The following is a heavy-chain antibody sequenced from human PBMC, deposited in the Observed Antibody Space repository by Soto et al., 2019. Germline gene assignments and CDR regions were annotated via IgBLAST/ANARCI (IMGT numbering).Heavy chain of an antibody. CDR2: IDTDGGGT. V-gene: IGHV3-74*01. D-gene: IGHD4-17*01. CDR3: ATVFDV. Sequence: DVQLVESGGGLVQPGGSLRVFCAASGFTFRSHRIHWVRQAPGKGLEWVSRIDTDGGGTSYADSVKGRFTISTDNAENTVYLQMNGLRVEDTAVYYCATVFDVWGQGTLVTVSS. CDR1: GFTFRSHR. J-gene: IGHJ4*02.